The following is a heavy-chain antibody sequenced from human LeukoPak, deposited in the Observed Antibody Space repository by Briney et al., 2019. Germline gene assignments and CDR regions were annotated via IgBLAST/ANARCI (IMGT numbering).Heavy chain of an antibody. J-gene: IGHJ4*02. CDR3: ARVGIQLCSPGGN. CDR1: GYTFTGYY. D-gene: IGHD5-18*01. CDR2: INPNSGGT. Sequence: ASVKVSCKASGYTFTGYYMHWVRQAPGQGLEWMGWINPNSGGTNYAQKFQGRVTMTRDTSISTACMELSRLRSDDTAVYYCARVGIQLCSPGGNWGQGTLVTVSS. V-gene: IGHV1-2*02.